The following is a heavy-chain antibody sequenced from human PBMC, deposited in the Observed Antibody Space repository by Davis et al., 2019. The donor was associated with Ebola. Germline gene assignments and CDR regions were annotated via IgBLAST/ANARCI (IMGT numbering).Heavy chain of an antibody. J-gene: IGHJ6*04. V-gene: IGHV3-23*01. CDR2: VTSSGGST. Sequence: PGGSLRPSCAASGFTFGSYAMTWARQVPGKGLEWVSAVTSSGGSTYYANSVKGRFTISRDNSKNTLFLQLNSLGVEDTAVYYCAKGGSGWPSDYSYGLGVWGKGTTVTVSS. CDR3: AKGGSGWPSDYSYGLGV. D-gene: IGHD6-19*01. CDR1: GFTFGSYA.